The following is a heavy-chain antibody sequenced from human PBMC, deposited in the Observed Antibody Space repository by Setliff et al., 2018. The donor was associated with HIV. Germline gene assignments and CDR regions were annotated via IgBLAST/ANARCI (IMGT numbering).Heavy chain of an antibody. CDR3: ARDATRGGDMDV. D-gene: IGHD2-15*01. CDR1: GFRFSSYW. CDR2: IKQDGSEK. V-gene: IGHV3-7*01. J-gene: IGHJ6*03. Sequence: LRLSCAASGFRFSSYWMSWVRQAPGKGLEWVANIKQDGSEKYYVDSVRGRFTISRDDAKNSLYLQMNSLRAEDTAVYYCARDATRGGDMDVWAKGTTVTVSS.